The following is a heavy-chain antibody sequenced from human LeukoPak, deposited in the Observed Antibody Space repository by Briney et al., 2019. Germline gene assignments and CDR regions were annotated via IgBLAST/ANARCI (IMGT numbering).Heavy chain of an antibody. J-gene: IGHJ4*02. V-gene: IGHV3-49*04. D-gene: IGHD3-9*01. Sequence: GGSLRLSCTAPGFTFGDYAMSWVRQAPGKGLEWVGFIRSKAYGGTTEYAASVKGRFTISRDDSKSIAYLQMNSLKTEDTAVYYCTSKIEYYDILTGYYGGSALDYWGQGTLVTVSS. CDR2: IRSKAYGGTT. CDR3: TSKIEYYDILTGYYGGSALDY. CDR1: GFTFGDYA.